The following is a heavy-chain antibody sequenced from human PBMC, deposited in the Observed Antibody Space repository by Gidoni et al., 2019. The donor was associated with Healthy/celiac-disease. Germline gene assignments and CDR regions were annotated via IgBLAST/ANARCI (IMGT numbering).Heavy chain of an antibody. J-gene: IGHJ4*02. CDR3: ARDYYGDPKGY. Sequence: EVQLVESGGGLVKPGGSLRLSCAASGFTFSSYSMNWVRQAPGKGLEWVSSISRSSSYIYYADSVKGRFTISRDNAKNSLYLQMNSLRAEDTAVYYCARDYYGDPKGYWGQGTLVTVSS. CDR2: ISRSSSYI. CDR1: GFTFSSYS. V-gene: IGHV3-21*01. D-gene: IGHD4-17*01.